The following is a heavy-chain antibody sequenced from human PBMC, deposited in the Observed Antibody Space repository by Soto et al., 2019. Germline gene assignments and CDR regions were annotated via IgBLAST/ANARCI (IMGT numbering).Heavy chain of an antibody. D-gene: IGHD3-22*01. CDR1: GDSITSGGYS. V-gene: IGHV4-30-2*01. CDR3: ARAHYGPSGYYFDS. Sequence: QVQLQESGSGLVKPSETLSLTCSVSGDSITSGGYSWCWIRQPPRRGLEWIGYIYHIGSASYSPSLTGRVTISVDKSKNQYSLSLNSVAAADTAIFYCARAHYGPSGYYFDSWGQVSLFTVSS. CDR2: IYHIGSA. J-gene: IGHJ4*02.